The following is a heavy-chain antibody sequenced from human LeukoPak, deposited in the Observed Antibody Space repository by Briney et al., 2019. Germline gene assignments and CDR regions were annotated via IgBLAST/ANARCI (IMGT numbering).Heavy chain of an antibody. CDR3: ARAGYCSSTSCYWYYYYYMDV. Sequence: SETLSLTCTVSGDSISSYYWSWIRQPPGKGLEWIGYIYYSGSTHYNPSLKSRVTISVDTSKNQFSLKLSSVTAADTAVYYCARAGYCSSTSCYWYYYYYMDVWGKGTTVTVSS. CDR2: IYYSGST. V-gene: IGHV4-59*01. J-gene: IGHJ6*03. D-gene: IGHD2-2*01. CDR1: GDSISSYY.